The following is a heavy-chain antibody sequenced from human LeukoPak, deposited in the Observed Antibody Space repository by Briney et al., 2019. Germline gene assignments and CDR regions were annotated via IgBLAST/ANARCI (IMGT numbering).Heavy chain of an antibody. CDR3: ARDPRSGSYYVRYYYYYYYMDV. CDR2: ISTDSRSK. D-gene: IGHD1-26*01. J-gene: IGHJ6*03. CDR1: GFTFSQYN. Sequence: PGGSLRLSCAASGFTFSQYNMNWVRQAPGKGLEWVSYISTDSRSKYYADSVEGRFTVSRDNAKNSLYLQMNSLRAEDTAVYYCARDPRSGSYYVRYYYYYYYMDVWGKGTTITVSS. V-gene: IGHV3-48*01.